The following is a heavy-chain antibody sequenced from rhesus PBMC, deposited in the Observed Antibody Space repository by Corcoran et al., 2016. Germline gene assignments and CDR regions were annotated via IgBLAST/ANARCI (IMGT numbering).Heavy chain of an antibody. J-gene: IGHJ5-1*01. V-gene: IGHV1S9*01. CDR1: GYTFTSYY. D-gene: IGHD1-44*01. CDR3: MRGQYRNRFDV. Sequence: QVQLVQSGAEVKKPGASVKLSCKASGYTFTSYYINWVRQAPGQVLEWRGCINPSNSKTAYAQKFPGRVTMTRDTSTSTAYMELSSLRSEDTAVYYCMRGQYRNRFDVWGPGVLVTVSS. CDR2: INPSNSKT.